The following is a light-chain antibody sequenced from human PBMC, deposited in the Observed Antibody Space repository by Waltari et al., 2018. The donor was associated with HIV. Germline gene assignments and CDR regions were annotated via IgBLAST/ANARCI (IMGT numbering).Light chain of an antibody. J-gene: IGLJ1*01. CDR1: SSDVGSYKY. Sequence: QSALTQPRSVSGSPGQSVTISCTGTSSDVGSYKYVSWYQLRPGKAPKLIIHDVDKRPSGVPHRFSGSKSGNTASLTISGLQAEDEADYYCCSYTGTYTRYVFGTGAKVTVL. CDR3: CSYTGTYTRYV. V-gene: IGLV2-11*01. CDR2: DVD.